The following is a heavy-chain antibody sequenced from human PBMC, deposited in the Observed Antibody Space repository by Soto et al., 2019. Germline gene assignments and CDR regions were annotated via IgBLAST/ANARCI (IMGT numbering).Heavy chain of an antibody. Sequence: SETLSLTCTVSGGSISSYYWSWIRQPPGKGLEWIGYIYYSGSTNYNPSLKSRVTISVDTSKNQFSLKLSSVTAADTAVYYCARVVNDFWSGYSSYYYYYYMDVWCKGTTVTVSS. V-gene: IGHV4-59*01. CDR1: GGSISSYY. J-gene: IGHJ6*03. CDR2: IYYSGST. D-gene: IGHD3-3*01. CDR3: ARVVNDFWSGYSSYYYYYYMDV.